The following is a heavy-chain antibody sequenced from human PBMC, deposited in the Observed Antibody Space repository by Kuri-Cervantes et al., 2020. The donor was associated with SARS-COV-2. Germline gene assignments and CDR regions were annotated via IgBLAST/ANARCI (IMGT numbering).Heavy chain of an antibody. D-gene: IGHD6-13*01. J-gene: IGHJ4*02. V-gene: IGHV3-23*01. CDR1: GFTFSSYA. CDR3: AKKFESSGIAAAGTEMYFDY. Sequence: GESLKISCAASGFTFSSYAMSWVRQAPGKGLEWVSAISGSGGSTYYAGSVKGRFTISRDNSKNTLYLQMNSLRAEDTAVYYCAKKFESSGIAAAGTEMYFDYWGQGTLVTVSS. CDR2: ISGSGGST.